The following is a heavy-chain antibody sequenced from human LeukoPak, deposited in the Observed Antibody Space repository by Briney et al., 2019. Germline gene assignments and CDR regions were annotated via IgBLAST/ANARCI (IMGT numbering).Heavy chain of an antibody. D-gene: IGHD3-22*01. CDR3: ASGRLYDSRTYEKTSLSN. CDR1: GFTFSSYW. Sequence: GGSLRLSCAASGFTFSSYWMHWVRQAPGKGLVWVSRIKTDGSNTNYADSVKGRFTISRDNAKNTLYLQMSSLRAEDTAVYYCASGRLYDSRTYEKTSLSNWGQGTLVTVSS. J-gene: IGHJ4*02. V-gene: IGHV3-74*01. CDR2: IKTDGSNT.